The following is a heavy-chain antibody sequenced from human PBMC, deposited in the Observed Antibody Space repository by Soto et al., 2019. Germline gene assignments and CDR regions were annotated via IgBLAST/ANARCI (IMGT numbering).Heavy chain of an antibody. J-gene: IGHJ5*02. D-gene: IGHD1-1*01. CDR2: ISAYNGNT. Sequence: ASVKVSCKASGYTFTSYGISWVRQAPGQGLEWMGWISAYNGNTNYAQKLQGRVTMTTDTSTSTAYMELRSLRSDDTAVYYCATLEPEASPTGYLWLDTWGQGTLVTVSS. CDR3: ATLEPEASPTGYLWLDT. CDR1: GYTFTSYG. V-gene: IGHV1-18*01.